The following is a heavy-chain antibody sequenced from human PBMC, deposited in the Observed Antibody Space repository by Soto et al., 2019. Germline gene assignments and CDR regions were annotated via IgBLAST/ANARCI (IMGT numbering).Heavy chain of an antibody. CDR2: ISSSSSYI. CDR1: GFTFSSYS. D-gene: IGHD2-21*02. Sequence: EVQLMESGGGLVKPGGSLRLSCAASGFTFSSYSMNWVRQAPGKGLEWVSSISSSSSYIYYADSVKGRFTISRDNAKNSLNLQMNSLRAEDTAVYYCARDRVTICGGDCYEPHWGQGTLVTVSS. J-gene: IGHJ4*02. V-gene: IGHV3-21*01. CDR3: ARDRVTICGGDCYEPH.